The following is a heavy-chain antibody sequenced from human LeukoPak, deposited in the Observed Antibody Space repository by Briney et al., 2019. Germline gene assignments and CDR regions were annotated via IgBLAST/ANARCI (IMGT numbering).Heavy chain of an antibody. Sequence: GASVTVSFKASGYTFTGYYMHWVRQAPGQGLAWMGWINPNSGGTNYAQKFQGRVTMTRDTSISTAYMELSRLRSDDTAVYYCARDRDWLVSRGYFDYWGQGTLVTVSS. CDR2: INPNSGGT. CDR1: GYTFTGYY. CDR3: ARDRDWLVSRGYFDY. D-gene: IGHD3-9*01. V-gene: IGHV1-2*02. J-gene: IGHJ4*02.